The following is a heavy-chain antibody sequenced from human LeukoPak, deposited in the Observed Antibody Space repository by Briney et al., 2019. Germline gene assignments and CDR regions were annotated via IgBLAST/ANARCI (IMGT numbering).Heavy chain of an antibody. CDR1: GGSFSGYY. Sequence: SETLSLTCAVYGGSFSGYYWSWIRQPPGKGLEWIGEINHSGSTNYNPSLKSRVTISVDTSKNQFSLKLSSLTAADTAVYYCARGGVGGYCSGGSCYTPLYFDYWGQGTLVTVSS. V-gene: IGHV4-34*01. CDR2: INHSGST. CDR3: ARGGVGGYCSGGSCYTPLYFDY. D-gene: IGHD2-15*01. J-gene: IGHJ4*02.